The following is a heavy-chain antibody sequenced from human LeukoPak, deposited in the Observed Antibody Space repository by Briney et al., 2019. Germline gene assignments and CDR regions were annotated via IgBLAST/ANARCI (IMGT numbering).Heavy chain of an antibody. CDR3: AKQDPYSSGWYP. V-gene: IGHV3-30-3*02. J-gene: IGHJ5*02. Sequence: PGGSLRLSCAASGFTFSSFAMHWVRQAPGKGLEWVAVISYDGSNKYYADSVKGRFTISRDNSKNTLYLQMNSLRAEDTAVYYCAKQDPYSSGWYPWGQGTLVTVSS. CDR1: GFTFSSFA. CDR2: ISYDGSNK. D-gene: IGHD6-19*01.